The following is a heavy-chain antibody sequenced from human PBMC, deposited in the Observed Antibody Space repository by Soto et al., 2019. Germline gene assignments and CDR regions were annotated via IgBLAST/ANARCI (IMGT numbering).Heavy chain of an antibody. CDR1: GYMFTYYY. CDR3: VRCPYSSGSLYYLDY. J-gene: IGHJ4*02. Sequence: QVQLVQSGAEVAKPGAAVKVSCKASGYMFTYYYIHWVRQGPEQGLDRMGIINPNGGTTTYAQNFQGSVTLPRDTSTSSVYMELTILTSEDTAIYSCVRCPYSSGSLYYLDYWGQGPLVTVSS. D-gene: IGHD2-8*02. V-gene: IGHV1-46*01. CDR2: INPNGGTT.